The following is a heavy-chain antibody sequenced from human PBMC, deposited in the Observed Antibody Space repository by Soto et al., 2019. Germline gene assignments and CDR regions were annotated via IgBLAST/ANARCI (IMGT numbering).Heavy chain of an antibody. CDR3: AICLQRADN. J-gene: IGHJ4*02. CDR1: GSTVTDPY. V-gene: IGHV3-53*01. CDR2: IYVGGAT. Sequence: GGSLSLSCADSGSTVTDPYVTWLRQAPGKGPEWVSLIYVGGATYFRDSVQGRFILSRDPSDNAVSLHMNNPTIACTAGYFCAICLQRADNWGLGALVTVSS. D-gene: IGHD6-25*01.